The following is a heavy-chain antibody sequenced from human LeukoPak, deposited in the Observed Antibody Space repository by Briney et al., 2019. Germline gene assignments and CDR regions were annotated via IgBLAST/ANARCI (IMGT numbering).Heavy chain of an antibody. CDR3: AKDRSRAAAGISLAFDI. J-gene: IGHJ3*02. CDR1: GFTFSDYN. Sequence: GGSLRLSCAASGFTFSDYNMSWVRQAPGKGLEWFSLIYSGGRPFYADSVKGRFIISRDNSKNTLYLQMNSLRAEDAAVYYCAKDRSRAAAGISLAFDIWGQGTMVTVSS. CDR2: IYSGGRP. D-gene: IGHD6-13*01. V-gene: IGHV3-66*01.